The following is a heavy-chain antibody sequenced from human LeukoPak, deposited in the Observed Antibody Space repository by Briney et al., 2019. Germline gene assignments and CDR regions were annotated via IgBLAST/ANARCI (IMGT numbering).Heavy chain of an antibody. CDR1: GGSFSGYY. V-gene: IGHV4-34*01. Sequence: SETLSLTCAVYGGSFSGYYWSWIRQPPGKGLEWIGEINHSGSTNYNPSLKSRVTISVDTSKNQFSLKLSSVTAADTAVYYCAREDRDGYNWDYWGQGTLVTVSS. CDR2: INHSGST. CDR3: AREDRDGYNWDY. J-gene: IGHJ4*02. D-gene: IGHD5-24*01.